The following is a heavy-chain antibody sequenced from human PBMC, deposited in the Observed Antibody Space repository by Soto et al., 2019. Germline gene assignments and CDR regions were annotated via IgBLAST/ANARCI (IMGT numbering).Heavy chain of an antibody. V-gene: IGHV4-30-2*01. CDR2: IYHSGST. Sequence: ASETLSLTCAVSGGSISSGGYSWSWIRQPPGKGLEWIGYIYHSGSTYYNPSLKSRVTISVDRSKNQFSLKLSSVTAADTAVYYCARAGSTNWFDPWGQGTLVTVSS. CDR3: ARAGSTNWFDP. CDR1: GGSISSGGYS. J-gene: IGHJ5*02. D-gene: IGHD2-2*01.